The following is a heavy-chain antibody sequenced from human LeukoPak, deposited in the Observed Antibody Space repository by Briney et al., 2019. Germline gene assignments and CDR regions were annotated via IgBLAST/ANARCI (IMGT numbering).Heavy chain of an antibody. V-gene: IGHV5-51*01. J-gene: IGHJ5*02. D-gene: IGHD1-1*01. Sequence: GESLKISCRGSGYRFSDWWIGWMRQMPGKGLEWMGIIFRGDSQTRYSPSFQGQVTISADKSISTAYLQWSSLKASDSRLYFCARFSASSLDKNRFDPWGQGTLVTVSS. CDR1: GYRFSDWW. CDR3: ARFSASSLDKNRFDP. CDR2: IFRGDSQT.